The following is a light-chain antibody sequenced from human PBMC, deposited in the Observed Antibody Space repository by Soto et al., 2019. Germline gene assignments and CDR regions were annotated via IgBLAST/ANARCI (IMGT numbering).Light chain of an antibody. V-gene: IGKV1-17*01. Sequence: DIQVTQSQTSLCSSGLDRVIITCRASQDIGSDLAWYQQKPGKAPERLIYAASTLQNGVPSRFSGSGSGTDFTLTISRLEPDDFATYYCQQYNSYSRTFGQGTKVDNK. J-gene: IGKJ1*01. CDR1: QDIGSD. CDR2: AAS. CDR3: QQYNSYSRT.